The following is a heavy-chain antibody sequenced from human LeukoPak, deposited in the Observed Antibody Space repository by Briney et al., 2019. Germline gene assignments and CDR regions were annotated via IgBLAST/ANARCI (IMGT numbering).Heavy chain of an antibody. J-gene: IGHJ6*03. Sequence: ASVKLSCKASGYTFTSYGISWVRQAPGQGLEWMGGIIAIFGTANYAQKFQGRVTITADESPSTAYMELSSLRSEDTAVYYCAHDFWRRADYYYYYYMDVWGKGTTVTVSS. V-gene: IGHV1-69*13. D-gene: IGHD3-3*01. CDR2: IIAIFGTA. CDR1: GYTFTSYG. CDR3: AHDFWRRADYYYYYYMDV.